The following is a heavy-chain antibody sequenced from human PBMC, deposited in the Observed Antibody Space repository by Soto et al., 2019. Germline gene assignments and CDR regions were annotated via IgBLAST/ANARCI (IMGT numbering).Heavy chain of an antibody. J-gene: IGHJ4*02. CDR3: TRRACTSGGCYSDFDH. V-gene: IGHV3-73*01. CDR2: IKTKVESYAT. D-gene: IGHD2-15*01. CDR1: GFTLSGFD. Sequence: EVQLVESGGGLVQPGGSLKLSCAASGFTLSGFDIHWVRQASGEGLEWVGRIKTKVESYATGVAASVQGRFTISRDDSKNTAYLEMNSLKSEDTAVYYCTRRACTSGGCYSDFDHCGQGTLVTVSS.